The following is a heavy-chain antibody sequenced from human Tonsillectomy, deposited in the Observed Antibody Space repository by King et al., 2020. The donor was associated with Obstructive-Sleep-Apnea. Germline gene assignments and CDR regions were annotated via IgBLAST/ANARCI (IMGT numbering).Heavy chain of an antibody. D-gene: IGHD1-26*01. CDR2: MNPNSGNT. V-gene: IGHV1-8*01. CDR3: ATTSGNYGNYYVMDV. CDR1: GYPFTSYD. Sequence: QLVQSGAEVKKPGASVKVSCKASGYPFTSYDINWVRQATGQGLEWMGWMNPNSGNTGYAQDFQGRVTMTRNTSISTAYMELSSLRSEDTAVYYCATTSGNYGNYYVMDVWGQGTTVTVSS. J-gene: IGHJ6*02.